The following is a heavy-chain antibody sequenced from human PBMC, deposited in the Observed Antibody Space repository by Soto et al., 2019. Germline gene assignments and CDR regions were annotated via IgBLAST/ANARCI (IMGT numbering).Heavy chain of an antibody. D-gene: IGHD6-6*01. Sequence: SETLSLTCAVYGGSFSGYYWSWIRQPPGKGLEWIGEINHSGSTNSNPSLKSRVTISVDTSKNQFSLKLSSVTAADTAVYYCARRPYSSSSYNWFDPWGQGTLVTVSS. CDR2: INHSGST. V-gene: IGHV4-34*01. CDR3: ARRPYSSSSYNWFDP. J-gene: IGHJ5*02. CDR1: GGSFSGYY.